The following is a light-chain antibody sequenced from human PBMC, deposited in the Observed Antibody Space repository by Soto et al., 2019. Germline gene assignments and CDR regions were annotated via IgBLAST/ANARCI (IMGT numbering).Light chain of an antibody. CDR3: QQRSNWPLT. CDR2: AAS. J-gene: IGKJ4*01. Sequence: ESMLTLTPAPLSLSPGEGATLSCRASYGVRSYLARYQQRPAQAPSLFIYAASNKPTGITARFSGSGSGTDFTLTISSLEPEDFAVYYCQQRSNWPLTFGGGTKVDIK. CDR1: YGVRSY. V-gene: IGKV3-11*01.